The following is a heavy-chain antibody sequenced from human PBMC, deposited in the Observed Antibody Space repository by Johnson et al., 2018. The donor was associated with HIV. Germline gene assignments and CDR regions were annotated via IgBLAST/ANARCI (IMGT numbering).Heavy chain of an antibody. Sequence: QVQLVESGGGVVQPGRSLRLSCAASGFTVSNNYMSWFRQAPGKGLEWVAFIRYDGSNKYYADSVKGRFTISRDNSKNTLYLQMNSLRAEDTAVYYCSRSQYSGRTGGAFDIWGQGTMVTVSS. CDR2: IRYDGSNK. CDR3: SRSQYSGRTGGAFDI. CDR1: GFTVSNNY. J-gene: IGHJ3*02. V-gene: IGHV3-33*08. D-gene: IGHD1-26*01.